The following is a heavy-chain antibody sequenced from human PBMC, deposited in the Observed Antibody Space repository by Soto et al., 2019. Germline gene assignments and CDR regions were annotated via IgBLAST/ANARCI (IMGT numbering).Heavy chain of an antibody. CDR3: AKDQRYCTNGVCYTPSRYYMDV. V-gene: IGHV3-30*18. D-gene: IGHD2-8*01. Sequence: GGSLRLSCAASGFTFSSYGMHWVRQAPGKGLEWVAVISYDGSNKYYADPVKGRFTISRDNSKNTLYLQMNSLRAEDTAVYYCAKDQRYCTNGVCYTPSRYYMDVWGKGTTVTVSS. CDR2: ISYDGSNK. CDR1: GFTFSSYG. J-gene: IGHJ6*03.